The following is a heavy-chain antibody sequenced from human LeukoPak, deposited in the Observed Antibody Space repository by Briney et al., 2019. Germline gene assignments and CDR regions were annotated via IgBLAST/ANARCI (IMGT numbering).Heavy chain of an antibody. CDR1: GFTFSSYS. D-gene: IGHD3-16*01. CDR3: ARGRMITFGGVIT. CDR2: IGSSSSYI. Sequence: GGSLRLSCAASGFTFSSYSMNWVRQAPGKGLEWVSSIGSSSSYIYYADSVKGRFTISRDNAKNSLYLQMNSLRAEDTAVYYCARGRMITFGGVITWGQGTLVTVSS. J-gene: IGHJ5*02. V-gene: IGHV3-21*01.